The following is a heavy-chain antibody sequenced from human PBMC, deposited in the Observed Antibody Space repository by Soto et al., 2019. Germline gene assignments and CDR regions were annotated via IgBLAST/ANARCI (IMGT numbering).Heavy chain of an antibody. CDR3: ARADDSSGYWPAFDY. CDR1: GYTFTSYG. Sequence: ASVKVSCKASGYTFTSYGISWVRQAPGQGLEWMGWISAYNGNTNYAQKLQGRVTMTTDTSTSTAYMELRSLRSDDTAVYYCARADDSSGYWPAFDYWGHGIQVTVSS. D-gene: IGHD3-22*01. J-gene: IGHJ4*01. V-gene: IGHV1-18*01. CDR2: ISAYNGNT.